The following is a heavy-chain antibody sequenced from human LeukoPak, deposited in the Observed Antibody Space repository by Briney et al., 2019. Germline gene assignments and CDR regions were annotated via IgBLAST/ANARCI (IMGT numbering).Heavy chain of an antibody. V-gene: IGHV3-23*01. Sequence: PGGSLRLSCAASGFTFSSYAMSWVRQAPGKGLEWVSAISGSGGSTYYADSVKGRFTISRDNSKNTLYLQMNSLGAEDTAVYYCASGYGSAAFNYFDYWGQGTLVTVSS. CDR1: GFTFSSYA. CDR2: ISGSGGST. CDR3: ASGYGSAAFNYFDY. D-gene: IGHD3-10*01. J-gene: IGHJ4*02.